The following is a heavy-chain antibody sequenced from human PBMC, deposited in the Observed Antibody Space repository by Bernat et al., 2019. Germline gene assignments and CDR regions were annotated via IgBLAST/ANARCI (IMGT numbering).Heavy chain of an antibody. D-gene: IGHD3-3*01. V-gene: IGHV3-48*03. CDR3: ARDSTEYYDFWSGYRKFDY. Sequence: EVQLVESGGDLVQPGGSLRLSCAASGFTFSSYEMNWVRQAPGKGLEWVSYISSSGSTIYYADSVKGRFTISRDNAKNSLYLQMNSLRAEDTAVYYCARDSTEYYDFWSGYRKFDYWGQGTLVTVSS. J-gene: IGHJ4*02. CDR2: ISSSGSTI. CDR1: GFTFSSYE.